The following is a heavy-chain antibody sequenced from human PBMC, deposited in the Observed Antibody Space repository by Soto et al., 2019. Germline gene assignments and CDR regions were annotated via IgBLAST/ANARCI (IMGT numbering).Heavy chain of an antibody. CDR1: GGSISSSSYY. D-gene: IGHD3-10*01. J-gene: IGHJ6*02. Sequence: SETLSLTCTVSGGSISSSSYYWGWIRQPPGNGLEWIGSIYYSGSTYYNPSLKSRVTISVDTSKNQFSLKLSSVTAADTAVYYCARLYGSDLRSYYYGMDVWGQGTTVTVSS. CDR3: ARLYGSDLRSYYYGMDV. V-gene: IGHV4-39*01. CDR2: IYYSGST.